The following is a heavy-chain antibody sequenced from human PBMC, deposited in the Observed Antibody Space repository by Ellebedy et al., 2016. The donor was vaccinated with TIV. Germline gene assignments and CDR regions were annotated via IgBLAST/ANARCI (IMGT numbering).Heavy chain of an antibody. Sequence: ASVKVSXKASGYTFTSYGISWVRQAPGQGLEWMGWISAYNGNTNYAQKFQGRVTMTEDTSTDTAYMELSSLRSEDTAVYYCARFIGVATRPTYYYYGMDVWGQGTTVTVSS. CDR3: ARFIGVATRPTYYYYGMDV. CDR2: ISAYNGNT. CDR1: GYTFTSYG. D-gene: IGHD2-21*02. J-gene: IGHJ6*02. V-gene: IGHV1-18*01.